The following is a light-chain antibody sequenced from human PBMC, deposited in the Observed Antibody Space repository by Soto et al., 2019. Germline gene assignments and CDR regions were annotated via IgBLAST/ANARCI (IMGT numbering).Light chain of an antibody. J-gene: IGKJ1*01. CDR2: GTS. V-gene: IGKV3-20*01. Sequence: ETVLTQSPGTLSLSPGERATLSCRASQSVSSSYLAWYQQKPGQAPRLLIYGTSSRATGIPDRFSGSGSGTDFTLTISRLESEDFAVYYCQQYGSSPPWTFVQGTTVEIK. CDR3: QQYGSSPPWT. CDR1: QSVSSSY.